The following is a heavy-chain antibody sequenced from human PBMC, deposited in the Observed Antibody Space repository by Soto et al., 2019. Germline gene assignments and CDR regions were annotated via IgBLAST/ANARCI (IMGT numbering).Heavy chain of an antibody. Sequence: PGESLKISCKGSGYGFANYWIGWVRQMPGKGLEWMGIIYPGDSDTRCSPSFEGHVTISADKSISTAYLQWSSLKASDTAMYYCARSPTQRLLHPGYFDFWGQGTLVTVSS. V-gene: IGHV5-51*01. CDR1: GYGFANYW. J-gene: IGHJ4*02. CDR3: ARSPTQRLLHPGYFDF. CDR2: IYPGDSDT. D-gene: IGHD3-3*01.